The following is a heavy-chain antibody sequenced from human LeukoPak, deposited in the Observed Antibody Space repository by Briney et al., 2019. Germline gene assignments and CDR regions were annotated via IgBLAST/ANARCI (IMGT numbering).Heavy chain of an antibody. CDR3: ARRGATTGAFDI. Sequence: GGSLRLSCAAFGFTFSNYWMHWVRQAPGKGLVWVSRINSDGSNTNYADSVKGRFTISRDNAKNTLYLQMNSLRAEDTAVYYCARRGATTGAFDIWGQGTMVTISS. D-gene: IGHD1-26*01. V-gene: IGHV3-74*01. J-gene: IGHJ3*02. CDR1: GFTFSNYW. CDR2: INSDGSNT.